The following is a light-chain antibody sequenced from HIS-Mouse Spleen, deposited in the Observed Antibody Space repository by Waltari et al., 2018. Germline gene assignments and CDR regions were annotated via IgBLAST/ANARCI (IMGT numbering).Light chain of an antibody. CDR2: KVS. J-gene: IGKJ4*01. CDR1: QSLVYSDGNTY. Sequence: DVVMTQSPLSLPVTLGQPASISCRSSQSLVYSDGNTYLNWFQQRPGQSPRRLIYKVSNCDSGVPDRFSGSGSGTDFTLKISRVEAEDVGVYYCMQCTHWPPALTFGGGTKVEIK. V-gene: IGKV2D-30*01. CDR3: MQCTHWPPALT.